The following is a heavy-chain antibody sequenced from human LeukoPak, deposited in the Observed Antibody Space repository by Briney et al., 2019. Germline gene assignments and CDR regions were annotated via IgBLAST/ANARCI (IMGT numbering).Heavy chain of an antibody. Sequence: GGSLRLSCAASGFVFTPYAMNWVRLAPGKGLEWISFISATGSSTTYADSVKGRFTISRDNSKNTLYLQMNNLRAEDTAIYYCAKSRPALFLFDCWGQGTLVTVSS. J-gene: IGHJ4*02. CDR2: ISATGSST. CDR1: GFVFTPYA. CDR3: AKSRPALFLFDC. V-gene: IGHV3-23*01. D-gene: IGHD3-10*02.